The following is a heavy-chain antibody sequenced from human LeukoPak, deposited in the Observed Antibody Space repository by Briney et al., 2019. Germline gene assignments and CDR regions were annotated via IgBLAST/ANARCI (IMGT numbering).Heavy chain of an antibody. CDR2: IYYSGST. V-gene: IGHV4-30-4*01. D-gene: IGHD3-22*01. J-gene: IGHJ4*02. CDR1: GGSISRGDYY. CDR3: ARVGWSGSSGFLDY. Sequence: SQTLSLTCTVSGGSISRGDYYWIWIRQPPGKGLEWIGYIYYSGSTFYNPSLKSRVTISVDTSKNQFSFKLSSVTAADTAVYYCARVGWSGSSGFLDYWGQGTLVTVSS.